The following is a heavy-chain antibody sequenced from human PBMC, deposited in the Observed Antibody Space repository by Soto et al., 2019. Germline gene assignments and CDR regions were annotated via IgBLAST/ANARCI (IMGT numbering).Heavy chain of an antibody. CDR2: ISTSGTYV. D-gene: IGHD3-10*01. J-gene: IGHJ2*01. CDR3: ARGNYGSGSNQYWYFDL. V-gene: IGHV3-21*01. Sequence: EVQLVESGGSLVKPGGSLRLSCAASGFTFNTYNMNWVRQAPGKGLEWVSSISTSGTYVHYGDSVKGRFTISRDNAKNSLYLQMNSLRAEDTAVYYCARGNYGSGSNQYWYFDLWGRGTLVSVSS. CDR1: GFTFNTYN.